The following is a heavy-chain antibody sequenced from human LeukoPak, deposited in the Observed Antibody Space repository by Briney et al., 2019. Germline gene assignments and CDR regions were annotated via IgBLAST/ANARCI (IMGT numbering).Heavy chain of an antibody. J-gene: IGHJ3*02. CDR3: ARVLGTTNSPYDAFDI. CDR1: GGSISSSSYY. D-gene: IGHD1-7*01. V-gene: IGHV4-39*07. Sequence: SETLSLTCTVSGGSISSSSYYWGWIRQPPGKGLEWIGSIYYSGSTNYNPSLKSRVTISVDTSKNQFSLKLCSVTAADTAVYYCARVLGTTNSPYDAFDIWGQGTMVTVSS. CDR2: IYYSGST.